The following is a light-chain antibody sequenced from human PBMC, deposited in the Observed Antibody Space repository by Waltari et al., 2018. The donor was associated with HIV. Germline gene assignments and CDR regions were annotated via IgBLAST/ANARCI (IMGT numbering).Light chain of an antibody. J-gene: IGKJ2*01. CDR2: KAS. Sequence: DIQMTQYPATLSASIGARVTITCRASQSISNWLAWYQQEPGRAPNLVISKASILESGVPSNFSGSGSGTHCTLTIGCLRPDDFATYYCQQYSSFPVTFGQGTKLEVK. CDR3: QQYSSFPVT. V-gene: IGKV1-5*03. CDR1: QSISNW.